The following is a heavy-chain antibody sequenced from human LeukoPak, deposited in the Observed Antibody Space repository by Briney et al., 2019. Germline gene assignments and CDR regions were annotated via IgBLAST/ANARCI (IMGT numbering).Heavy chain of an antibody. CDR3: ARDTRTVDGMDV. D-gene: IGHD2-2*01. CDR1: GVSISSYY. CDR2: IYHSGST. Sequence: SETLSLTCAVSGVSISSYYWNWMRQSPGKGLEWIGYIYHSGSTNYSPSLKSRVTMSVDTSKNQFSPKLSSVTAADTAVYYCARDTRTVDGMDVWGQGTTVTVSS. J-gene: IGHJ6*02. V-gene: IGHV4-59*01.